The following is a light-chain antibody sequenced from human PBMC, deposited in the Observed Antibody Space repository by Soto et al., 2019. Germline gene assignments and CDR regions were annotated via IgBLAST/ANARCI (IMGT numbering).Light chain of an antibody. V-gene: IGLV2-14*02. J-gene: IGLJ1*01. Sequence: QSVLTQPASVSGSPGQSITISCTGTSSDVGSYNLVSWYQQHPGKAPKLMIYEGNKRPSGVSNRFSASKSGNTASLTISGLQAEDEADYYCSSYAGSSNVFGTGTKVTVL. CDR1: SSDVGSYNL. CDR2: EGN. CDR3: SSYAGSSNV.